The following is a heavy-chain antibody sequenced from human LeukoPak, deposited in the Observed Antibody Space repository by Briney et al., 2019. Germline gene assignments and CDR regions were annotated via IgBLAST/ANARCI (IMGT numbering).Heavy chain of an antibody. CDR3: AKDLGKYCSSTSCYEIDY. CDR2: ISSSGSTI. V-gene: IGHV3-48*03. CDR1: GFTFSSYE. J-gene: IGHJ4*02. Sequence: GGSLRLSCAASGFTFSSYEMNWVRQAPGKGLEWVSYISSSGSTIYYADSVKGRFTISRDNSKNTLYLQMNSLRAEDTAVYYCAKDLGKYCSSTSCYEIDYWGQGTLVTVSS. D-gene: IGHD2-2*01.